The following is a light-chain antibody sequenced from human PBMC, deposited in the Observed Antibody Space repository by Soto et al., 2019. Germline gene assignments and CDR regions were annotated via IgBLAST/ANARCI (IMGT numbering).Light chain of an antibody. J-gene: IGKJ2*02. CDR1: ESVTSTY. CDR3: QQCDSSPLWT. V-gene: IGKV3-20*01. CDR2: GTS. Sequence: ENVLTQSPGTLSLSPGGRATLSCRATESVTSTYISWYQKKPGQTPRLLIFGTSIRAAGIPDRFSGSGSGTDFTLTISRLEPEDFAVYYCQQCDSSPLWTFGQGTKLEIK.